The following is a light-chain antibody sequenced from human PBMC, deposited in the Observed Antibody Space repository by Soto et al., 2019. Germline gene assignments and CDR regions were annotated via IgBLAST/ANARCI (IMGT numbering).Light chain of an antibody. V-gene: IGKV3-20*01. CDR3: QQYGSSPQT. CDR1: QSVSSSC. J-gene: IGKJ1*01. CDR2: GAS. Sequence: EIVLTQSPGTLFLSPGERATLSCRASQSVSSSCLAWYQQKPGQAPRLLIYGASSRATGIPDRFSGSGSGTDFTLTINRLETEDFAVYYCQQYGSSPQTFGQGTKVEIK.